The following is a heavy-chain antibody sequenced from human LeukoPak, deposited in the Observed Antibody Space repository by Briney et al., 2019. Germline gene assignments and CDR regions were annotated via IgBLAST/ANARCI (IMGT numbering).Heavy chain of an antibody. D-gene: IGHD1-20*01. V-gene: IGHV3-7*01. CDR3: ASGNWNDRAFDI. CDR2: IKQDGSER. J-gene: IGHJ3*02. Sequence: PGGSLRLSCAASGHTFSDYWMSWVRQAPGKGLEWVANIKQDGSERYYVDSVKDRFIISRDNAKNSLYLQMNSLRAEDTAVYYCASGNWNDRAFDIWGQGTMVTVSS. CDR1: GHTFSDYW.